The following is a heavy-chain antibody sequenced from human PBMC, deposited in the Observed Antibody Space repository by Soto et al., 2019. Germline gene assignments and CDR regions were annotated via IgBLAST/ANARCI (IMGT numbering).Heavy chain of an antibody. V-gene: IGHV1-2*02. J-gene: IGHJ6*02. D-gene: IGHD6-19*01. Sequence: ASVKVSCKASGYTFTGYYMHWVRQAPGQGLEWMGWINPNSGGTNYAQKFQGRVTMTRDTSISTAYMELSRLRSDDTAVYYCARDEIGRWLVYYYYGMDVWGQGTTVTVSS. CDR1: GYTFTGYY. CDR2: INPNSGGT. CDR3: ARDEIGRWLVYYYYGMDV.